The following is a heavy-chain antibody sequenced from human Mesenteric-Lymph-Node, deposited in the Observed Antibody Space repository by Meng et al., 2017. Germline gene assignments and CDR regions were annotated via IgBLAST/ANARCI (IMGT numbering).Heavy chain of an antibody. Sequence: GRLVQSGAEVKKPGASVKVSCKASGYTFTSYDINWVRQATGQGLEWMGRINPNSGGTNYAQKFQGRVTMTRDTSISTAYMELSRLRSDDTAVYYCVREIAVAGTIWFDPWGQGTLVTVSS. D-gene: IGHD6-19*01. J-gene: IGHJ5*02. CDR3: VREIAVAGTIWFDP. CDR1: GYTFTSYD. CDR2: INPNSGGT. V-gene: IGHV1-2*06.